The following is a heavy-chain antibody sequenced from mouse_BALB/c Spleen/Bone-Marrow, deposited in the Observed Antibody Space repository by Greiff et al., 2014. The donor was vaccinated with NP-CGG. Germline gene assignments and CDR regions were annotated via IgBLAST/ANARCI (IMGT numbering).Heavy chain of an antibody. CDR3: ARPRMITTYFDV. CDR2: INSGGTYI. Sequence: EVKLEESGGGLVKPGGSLKLSCAASGFTFSTYAMSWVRQTPEKRLEWVATINSGGTYIYYADSVKGRFTISRDNAKNTLYLQRSSLRSEDTAMFYCARPRMITTYFDVWGAGTTVTVSS. CDR1: GFTFSTYA. D-gene: IGHD2-4*01. J-gene: IGHJ1*01. V-gene: IGHV5-9-3*01.